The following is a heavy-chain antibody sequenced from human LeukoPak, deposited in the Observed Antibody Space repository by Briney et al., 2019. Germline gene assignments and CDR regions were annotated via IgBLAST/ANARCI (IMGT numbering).Heavy chain of an antibody. D-gene: IGHD3-22*01. Sequence: GGSLRLSCAASGFNFGDYAMHWVRQVPGKGLEWISGISRDSRTIVYADSVKGRFAISRDNAKNSLFLQMNSLRDEDTAVYYCASAPNYYDSSGYKTWLDNWGQGTLVTVSS. CDR2: ISRDSRTI. V-gene: IGHV3-9*01. CDR3: ASAPNYYDSSGYKTWLDN. J-gene: IGHJ4*02. CDR1: GFNFGDYA.